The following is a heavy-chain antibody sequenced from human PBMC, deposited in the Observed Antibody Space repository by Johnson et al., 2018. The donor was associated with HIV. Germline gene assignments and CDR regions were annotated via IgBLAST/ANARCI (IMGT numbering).Heavy chain of an antibody. J-gene: IGHJ3*02. CDR2: ISSSGSTI. CDR1: GFTFSDYY. CDR3: ASGWCIVVSDAFDI. D-gene: IGHD2-2*01. V-gene: IGHV3-11*04. Sequence: QVQLVESGGNFVKPGGCLRLSCAASGFTFSDYYMSWIRQAPGKGLEWISYISSSGSTIYYADSVKGRFTISRDNAKNSLYLQMNSRGADDTAVYYCASGWCIVVSDAFDIWCQGTMVTVSS.